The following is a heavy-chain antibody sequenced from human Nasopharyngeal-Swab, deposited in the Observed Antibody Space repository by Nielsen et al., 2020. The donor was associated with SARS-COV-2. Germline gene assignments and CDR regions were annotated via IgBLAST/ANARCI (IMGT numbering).Heavy chain of an antibody. D-gene: IGHD4-17*01. Sequence: WIRQPPGKGLEWVSGISPSGLTTYDADSVKGRFTISRDNANNTLYLQMNSLRAEDTAVYYCATPDYGDYAHYYYMDVWGKGTSVTVSS. J-gene: IGHJ6*03. CDR2: ISPSGLTT. CDR3: ATPDYGDYAHYYYMDV. V-gene: IGHV3-23*01.